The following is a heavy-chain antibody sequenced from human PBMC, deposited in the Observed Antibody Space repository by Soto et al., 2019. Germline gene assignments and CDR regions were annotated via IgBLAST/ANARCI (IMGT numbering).Heavy chain of an antibody. CDR1: GFSFRSYT. J-gene: IGHJ4*02. Sequence: EVQLVESGGGLVKPGGSLRLSCAASGFSFRSYTLHWLRQAPGGGLEWVSSITGSSSYEFYADSVKGRFTISRDNSKNTLYLQMNSLRAEDTAVYYCARDRDKILTGYHDYWGQGTLVTVSS. CDR2: ITGSSSYE. CDR3: ARDRDKILTGYHDY. D-gene: IGHD3-9*01. V-gene: IGHV3-21*01.